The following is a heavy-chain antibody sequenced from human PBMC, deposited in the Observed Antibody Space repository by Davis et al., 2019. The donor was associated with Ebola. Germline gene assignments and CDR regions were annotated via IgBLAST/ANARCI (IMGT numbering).Heavy chain of an antibody. V-gene: IGHV3-30-3*01. CDR3: TREDWGSSYFDF. CDR1: GFTFSSYA. Sequence: PGGSLRLSCAASGFTFSSYAMHWVRQAPGKGLEWVAVISYDGSNTYYADSVKGRFTISRDNYESTLYLQMNSLRAEDTAVYYCTREDWGSSYFDFWGQGTLVTVSS. J-gene: IGHJ4*02. CDR2: ISYDGSNT. D-gene: IGHD7-27*01.